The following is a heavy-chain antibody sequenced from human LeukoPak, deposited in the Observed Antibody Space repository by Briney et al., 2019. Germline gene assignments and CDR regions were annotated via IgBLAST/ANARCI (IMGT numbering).Heavy chain of an antibody. CDR1: GFTFSNAW. J-gene: IGHJ4*02. V-gene: IGHV3-15*01. Sequence: PGGSLRLSCAASGFTFSNAWMSWVRQAPGKGLEWVGRIKSKTDGGTTDYAAPVKGRFTISRDDLKNTLYLQMNSLKTEDTAVYYCTTVYEDYDSSGYSYFDYWGQGTLVTVSS. CDR3: TTVYEDYDSSGYSYFDY. CDR2: IKSKTDGGTT. D-gene: IGHD3-22*01.